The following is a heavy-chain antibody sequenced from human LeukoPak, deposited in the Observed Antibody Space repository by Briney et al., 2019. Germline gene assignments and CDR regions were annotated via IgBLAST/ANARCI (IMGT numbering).Heavy chain of an antibody. J-gene: IGHJ5*02. CDR3: AGGFGSSWYNWFDP. D-gene: IGHD6-13*01. V-gene: IGHV3-21*01. Sequence: GGSLRLPCAASGFTFSSYSMNWVRQAPGKGLEWVSSISSSSSYIYYADSVKGRFTISRDSAKNSLYLQMNSLRAEDTAVYYCAGGFGSSWYNWFDPWGQGTLVTASS. CDR1: GFTFSSYS. CDR2: ISSSSSYI.